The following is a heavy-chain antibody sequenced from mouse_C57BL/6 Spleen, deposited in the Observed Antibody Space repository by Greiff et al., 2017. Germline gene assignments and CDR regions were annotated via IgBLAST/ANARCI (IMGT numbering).Heavy chain of an antibody. Sequence: VQLQQPGAELVKPGASVKLSCKASGYTFTSYWMHWVKQRPGRGLEWIGRIDPTSGGTKYNEKFKSKATLTVDKPSSAAYMRLSSLTSEDSAVYYCARWGNYGYAMDYWGQGTSVTVSS. CDR3: ARWGNYGYAMDY. CDR1: GYTFTSYW. J-gene: IGHJ4*01. V-gene: IGHV1-72*01. CDR2: IDPTSGGT. D-gene: IGHD2-4*01.